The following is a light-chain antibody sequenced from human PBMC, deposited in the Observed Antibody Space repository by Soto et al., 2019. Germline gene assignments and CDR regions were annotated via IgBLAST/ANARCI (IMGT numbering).Light chain of an antibody. CDR2: DAS. J-gene: IGKJ4*01. V-gene: IGKV1-33*01. CDR1: QDISNY. CDR3: QQYDTLLT. Sequence: DIQMTQSPSSLSASVGDRVTITCQASQDISNYLNWYQQKPGKAPKLLIYDASNLETGVPSRFSGSGSGTDFTFTISSLQPEDIATYYCQQYDTLLTFGGGTKVEIK.